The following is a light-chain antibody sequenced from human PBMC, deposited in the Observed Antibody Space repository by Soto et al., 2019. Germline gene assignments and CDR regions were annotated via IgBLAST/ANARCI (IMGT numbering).Light chain of an antibody. J-gene: IGKJ4*01. CDR3: QQYNRYPALT. V-gene: IGKV1-5*03. CDR1: QSISSW. CDR2: KAS. Sequence: IQMTQSPSTLSASVGDRVTITCRASQSISSWLALYQQKPGKAPNLLVYKASNLESGVPSRFSGSGSGTEFALTISSLKPDDFATYYCQQYNRYPALTFGGGTKVEIK.